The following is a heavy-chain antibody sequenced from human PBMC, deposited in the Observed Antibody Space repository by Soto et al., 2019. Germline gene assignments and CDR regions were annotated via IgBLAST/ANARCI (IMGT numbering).Heavy chain of an antibody. D-gene: IGHD6-19*01. J-gene: IGHJ4*02. CDR2: ISAYTGKA. V-gene: IGHV1-18*04. Sequence: QVQLVQSGPEVKKPGASVKVSCKTSGYVFISYGISWVRQAPGHGLEWVGWISAYTGKADYAQKFQGRVTMTTETSTSTAFLELWSLRSDDTAVYYCARDGRSSYSSGWYYFDYWGQGTLVTVSS. CDR3: ARDGRSSYSSGWYYFDY. CDR1: GYVFISYG.